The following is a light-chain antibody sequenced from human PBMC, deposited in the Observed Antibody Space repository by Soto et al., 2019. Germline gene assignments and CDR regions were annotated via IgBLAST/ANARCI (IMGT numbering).Light chain of an antibody. CDR3: QQYGSSPPYT. CDR2: GAS. CDR1: QSVTSSY. V-gene: IGKV3-20*01. Sequence: EIVLTQSPGTLSLSPGEGATLSCRASQSVTSSYLAWYQQKPGQAPRLLIYGASSRATGIPDRFSGSGSGTDFTLTISRLEPEDFAVYYCQQYGSSPPYTFGRGTKLEIK. J-gene: IGKJ2*01.